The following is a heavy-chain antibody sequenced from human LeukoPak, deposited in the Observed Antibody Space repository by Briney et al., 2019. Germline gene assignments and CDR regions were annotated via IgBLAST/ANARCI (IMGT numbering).Heavy chain of an antibody. CDR2: IYYSGST. Sequence: PSETLSLTCTVSGGSISSSSYYWGWIRQPPGKGLERIGSIYYSGSTYYNPSLKSRVTISVDTSKNQFSLKLSSVTAADTAVYYCARRDPHYYDSSGYFDYWGQGTLVTVSS. CDR3: ARRDPHYYDSSGYFDY. J-gene: IGHJ4*02. V-gene: IGHV4-39*01. CDR1: GGSISSSSYY. D-gene: IGHD3-22*01.